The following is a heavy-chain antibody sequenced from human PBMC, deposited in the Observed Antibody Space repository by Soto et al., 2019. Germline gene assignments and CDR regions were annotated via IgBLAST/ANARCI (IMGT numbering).Heavy chain of an antibody. CDR2: VYYDGRT. V-gene: IGHV4-59*12. CDR3: ARGEPYYYETSGFEYLDYFDL. CDR1: GGSISTYY. D-gene: IGHD3-22*01. Sequence: ASETLSLTCTVSGGSISTYYWSWVRQPPGKGLEWIAYVYYDGRTNFNPSLKSRVAIFVDTSKDQFSLKLRSVTAADTAVYFCARGEPYYYETSGFEYLDYFDLRCRGTPVTVSS. J-gene: IGHJ4*02.